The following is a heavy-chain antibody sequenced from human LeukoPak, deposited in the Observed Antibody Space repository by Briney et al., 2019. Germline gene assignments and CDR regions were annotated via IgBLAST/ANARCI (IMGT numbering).Heavy chain of an antibody. Sequence: ASVKVSCKASGYTFTDYYMHWVRQAPGRGLEWMGWLNPNSGDTNYAQKFQGRVSTTRDSSISTAYMDLSDLRSDDTAVYSCARGYCSSTSCYAVDYWGQGTLVTVS. CDR3: ARGYCSSTSCYAVDY. D-gene: IGHD2-2*01. V-gene: IGHV1-2*02. CDR2: LNPNSGDT. J-gene: IGHJ4*02. CDR1: GYTFTDYY.